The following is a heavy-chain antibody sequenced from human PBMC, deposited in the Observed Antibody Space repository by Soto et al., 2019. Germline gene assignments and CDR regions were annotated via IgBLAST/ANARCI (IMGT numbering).Heavy chain of an antibody. CDR2: IYPGDSDT. CDR1: GYIFTNYW. D-gene: IGHD1-26*01. CDR3: ARRGGSYAGPPDY. Sequence: LKISCKGSGYIFTNYWIAWVRQMPGKGLEWIGMIYPGDSDTKISPSFQGQVTISADKSLSTAYLQWNSLKASDTAMYFCARRGGSYAGPPDYWGQGTLVTVS. J-gene: IGHJ4*02. V-gene: IGHV5-51*01.